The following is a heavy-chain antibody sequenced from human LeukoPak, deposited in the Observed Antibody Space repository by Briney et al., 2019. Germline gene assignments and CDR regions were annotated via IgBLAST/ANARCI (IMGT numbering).Heavy chain of an antibody. Sequence: PGGSLRLSRAASGFTFSSYSMNWVRQAPGKGLEWVSSISSSSSYIYYADSVKGRFTISRDNAKNSLYLQMNSLRAEDTAVYYCARDLSGYDIFDYWGQGTLVTVSS. V-gene: IGHV3-21*01. J-gene: IGHJ4*02. CDR2: ISSSSSYI. D-gene: IGHD5-12*01. CDR3: ARDLSGYDIFDY. CDR1: GFTFSSYS.